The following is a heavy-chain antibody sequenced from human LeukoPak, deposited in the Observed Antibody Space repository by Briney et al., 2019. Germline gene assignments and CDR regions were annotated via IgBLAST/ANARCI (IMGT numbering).Heavy chain of an antibody. D-gene: IGHD6-13*01. Sequence: SETLSLTCTVSGGSISSYYWSWIRQPPGKGLEWIGYIHYSGSTNYNPSLKSRVTISVDTSKNQFSLGLSSVTAADTAVYYCARVTGYVMEDYFDYWGQGTLVTVSS. CDR1: GGSISSYY. CDR2: IHYSGST. CDR3: ARVTGYVMEDYFDY. V-gene: IGHV4-59*01. J-gene: IGHJ4*02.